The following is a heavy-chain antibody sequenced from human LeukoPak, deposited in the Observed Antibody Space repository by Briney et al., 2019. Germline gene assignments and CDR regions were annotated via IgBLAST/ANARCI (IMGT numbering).Heavy chain of an antibody. CDR2: IYYSGST. J-gene: IGHJ3*02. V-gene: IGHV4-59*08. Sequence: PSETLSLTCTVSGGSISSYYWSWIRQPPGKGVEWIGYIYYSGSTNYIPSLKSRVTISVDTSKNQFSLKLSSVTAADTAVYYCARHVHCFGELLGAFDIWGQDTMVSVST. CDR1: GGSISSYY. D-gene: IGHD3-10*01. CDR3: ARHVHCFGELLGAFDI.